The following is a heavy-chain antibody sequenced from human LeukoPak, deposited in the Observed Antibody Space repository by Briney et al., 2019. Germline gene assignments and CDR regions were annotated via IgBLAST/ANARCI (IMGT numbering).Heavy chain of an antibody. CDR2: IYYSGST. V-gene: IGHV4-59*01. Sequence: SETLSLTCTVSGGPISSYYWSWIRQPPGKGLEWIGYIYYSGSTNYNPSLKSRVTISVDTSKNQFSLKLSSVTAADTAVYYCARGYSSSWNDYWGQGTLVTVSS. J-gene: IGHJ4*02. CDR3: ARGYSSSWNDY. CDR1: GGPISSYY. D-gene: IGHD6-13*01.